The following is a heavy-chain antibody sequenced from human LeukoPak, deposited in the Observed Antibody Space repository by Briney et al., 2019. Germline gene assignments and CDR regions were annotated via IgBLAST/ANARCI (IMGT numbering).Heavy chain of an antibody. V-gene: IGHV1-46*01. Sequence: ASVKVSCKASGYTFTSYHMHWVRQAPGQGLEWMGIINPSGGSTSYAQKFQGRVTMTRDTSTSTVYMELSSLRSEDTAVYYCARTDSKNWFDPWGQGTLVTVSS. CDR3: ARTDSKNWFDP. CDR2: INPSGGST. J-gene: IGHJ5*02. D-gene: IGHD6-13*01. CDR1: GYTFTSYH.